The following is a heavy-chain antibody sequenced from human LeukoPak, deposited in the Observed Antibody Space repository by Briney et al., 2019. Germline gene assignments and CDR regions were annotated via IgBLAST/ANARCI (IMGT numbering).Heavy chain of an antibody. J-gene: IGHJ4*02. CDR1: GFTVSSTY. CDR3: ATLSDAIAAAGTRNY. Sequence: GGSLRLSCAASGFTVSSTYMSWVRQAPGKGLECVSVIYSGGSTYFANSVKGRFTISRDSSKNTLYLQMNSLRAGDTAVYYCATLSDAIAAAGTRNYWGQGTLVTVSS. CDR2: IYSGGST. V-gene: IGHV3-53*01. D-gene: IGHD6-13*01.